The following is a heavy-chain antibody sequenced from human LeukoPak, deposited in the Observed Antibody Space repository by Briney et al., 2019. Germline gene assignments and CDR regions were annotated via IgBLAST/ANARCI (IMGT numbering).Heavy chain of an antibody. Sequence: SSETLSLTCTVSGGSISSSDYYWSWIRQPPGKGLEWIGYIYDSGSTYYNPSLKSRVTISVDTSKNQFSLKLSSVTAADTAVYYCARDLGEGYFVSGSYYNSYFDYWGQGTLVTVSS. J-gene: IGHJ4*02. CDR1: GGSISSSDYY. D-gene: IGHD3-10*01. V-gene: IGHV4-30-4*01. CDR2: IYDSGST. CDR3: ARDLGEGYFVSGSYYNSYFDY.